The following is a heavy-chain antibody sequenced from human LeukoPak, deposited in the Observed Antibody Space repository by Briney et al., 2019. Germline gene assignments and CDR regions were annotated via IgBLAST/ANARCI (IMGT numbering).Heavy chain of an antibody. CDR2: ISGSSSII. D-gene: IGHD6-19*01. Sequence: GGSLRLSCAASGFTFSSYSMNWVRQAPGKGLEWVSYISGSSSIIYYADSVKGRFIISRDNAKNSLYLQMNSLRDEDTALYYCARWFSSGRGFFDYWGQGILVTVFS. CDR1: GFTFSSYS. J-gene: IGHJ4*02. CDR3: ARWFSSGRGFFDY. V-gene: IGHV3-48*02.